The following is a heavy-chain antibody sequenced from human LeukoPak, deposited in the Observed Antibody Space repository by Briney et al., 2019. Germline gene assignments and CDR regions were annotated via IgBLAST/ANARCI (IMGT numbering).Heavy chain of an antibody. J-gene: IGHJ4*02. CDR3: ARTLPYDSSGPPFDY. CDR2: INPNTGGT. V-gene: IGHV1-2*02. D-gene: IGHD3-22*01. CDR1: GYTFTGDY. Sequence: ASVKVSCKASGYTFTGDYMHWVRQAPGQGLEWMGWINPNTGGTNYAQKFQGRVTMTRDTSISTAYVEVSRLRSDDTAVYYCARTLPYDSSGPPFDYWGQGTLVTVSS.